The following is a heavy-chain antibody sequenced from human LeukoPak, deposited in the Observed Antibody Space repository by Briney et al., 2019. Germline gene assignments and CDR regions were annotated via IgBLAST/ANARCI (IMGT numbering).Heavy chain of an antibody. D-gene: IGHD4-11*01. CDR2: IYYSGST. J-gene: IGHJ6*03. CDR1: GGSISSYY. CDR3: ARGTPHYSNYNYYYMDV. V-gene: IGHV4-59*01. Sequence: SETLSLTCTASGGSISSYYWSWIRQPPGKGLEWIGYIYYSGSTNYNPSLKSRVTISVDTSKNQFSLKLSSVTAADTAVYYCARGTPHYSNYNYYYMDVWGKGTTVTVSS.